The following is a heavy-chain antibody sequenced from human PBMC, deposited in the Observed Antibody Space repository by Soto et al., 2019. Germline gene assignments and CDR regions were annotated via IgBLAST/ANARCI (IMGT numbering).Heavy chain of an antibody. D-gene: IGHD3-10*01. CDR1: GGSISRYY. V-gene: IGHV4-59*01. Sequence: SETLSLTCTVSGGSISRYYWSWIRQPPGKGLEWIGYIYYSGSTNYNPSLKSRVTISVDTSKNQFSLKLSSVTAADTAVYYCASHGSGSYPRFDPWGKGTLVTVS. CDR3: ASHGSGSYPRFDP. J-gene: IGHJ5*02. CDR2: IYYSGST.